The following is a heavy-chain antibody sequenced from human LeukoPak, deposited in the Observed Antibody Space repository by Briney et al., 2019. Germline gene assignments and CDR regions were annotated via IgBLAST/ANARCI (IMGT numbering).Heavy chain of an antibody. J-gene: IGHJ5*02. Sequence: PGASVKVSCKASGYTFTSYDINWVRQATGQGLEWMGWMDPNSGNTGYAQKFQGRVTITRNTSISTAYMELSSLRSEDTAVYYCARGRIRFLRGNWFDPWGQGTLVTVSS. D-gene: IGHD3-3*01. CDR1: GYTFTSYD. V-gene: IGHV1-8*03. CDR2: MDPNSGNT. CDR3: ARGRIRFLRGNWFDP.